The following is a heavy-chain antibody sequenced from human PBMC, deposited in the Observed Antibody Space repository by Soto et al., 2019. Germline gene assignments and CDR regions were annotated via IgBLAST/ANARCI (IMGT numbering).Heavy chain of an antibody. CDR1: GFTFSSYG. D-gene: IGHD5-18*01. Sequence: GGSLRLSCAASGFTFSSYGMHWVRQAPGKGLEWVAVISYDGSNKYYADSVKGRFTISRDNSKNTLYLQMNSLRAEDTAVYYCAKVDTAMVWYYYGMDVWGQGTTVTVSS. J-gene: IGHJ6*02. V-gene: IGHV3-30*18. CDR3: AKVDTAMVWYYYGMDV. CDR2: ISYDGSNK.